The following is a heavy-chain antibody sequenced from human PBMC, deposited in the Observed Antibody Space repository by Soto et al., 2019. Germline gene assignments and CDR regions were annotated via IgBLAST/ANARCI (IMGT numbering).Heavy chain of an antibody. V-gene: IGHV5-10-1*01. CDR3: ARLHSSGWQRGGFDP. CDR1: GYSFTSYW. Sequence: GESLKISFKFSGYSFTSYWIMLVLQVPGKGLEWMGRIDPSDSYTNYSPSFQGHVTISADKSISTAYLQWSSLKASDTAMYYCARLHSSGWQRGGFDPWGQGTLVTVYS. J-gene: IGHJ5*02. D-gene: IGHD6-19*01. CDR2: IDPSDSYT.